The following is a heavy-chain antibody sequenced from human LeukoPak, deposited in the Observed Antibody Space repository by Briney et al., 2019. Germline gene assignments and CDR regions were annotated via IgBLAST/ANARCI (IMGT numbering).Heavy chain of an antibody. CDR1: GGSISSGGYY. CDR3: ARDYYGSGSYFFGWFDP. V-gene: IGHV4-31*03. Sequence: PSETLSLTCTVSGGSISSGGYYWSWIRQHPGTGLEWIGYIYYSGSTYYNPSLKSRVTISVDTSKNQFSLKLSSVTAADTAVYYCARDYYGSGSYFFGWFDPWGQGTLVTVSS. D-gene: IGHD3-10*01. CDR2: IYYSGST. J-gene: IGHJ5*02.